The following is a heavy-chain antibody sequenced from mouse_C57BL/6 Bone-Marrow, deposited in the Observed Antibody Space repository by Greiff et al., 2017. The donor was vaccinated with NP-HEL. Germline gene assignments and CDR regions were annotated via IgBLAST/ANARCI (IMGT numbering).Heavy chain of an antibody. Sequence: DVHLVESGGGLVKPGGSLKLSCAASGFTFSSYTMSWVRQTPEKRLEWVATISGGGGNTYYPASVKGRFTISRDNAKNTLYLQMSSLRSEDTALYYCARRNYGSRYYYAMDYWGQGTSVTVSS. CDR3: ARRNYGSRYYYAMDY. V-gene: IGHV5-9*01. D-gene: IGHD1-1*01. CDR1: GFTFSSYT. J-gene: IGHJ4*01. CDR2: ISGGGGNT.